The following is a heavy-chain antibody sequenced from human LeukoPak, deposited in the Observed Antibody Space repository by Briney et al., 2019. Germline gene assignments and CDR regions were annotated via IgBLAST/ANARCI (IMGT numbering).Heavy chain of an antibody. J-gene: IGHJ4*02. CDR3: ARQTTSQKQCTFDY. Sequence: SETLSLTCTVSGDSISSGFHYWAWIRQPPGKGLEWIGTIYYNGITYNNPSLKSRVTISTDSSKNHFSLRLISVIATDTAVYYCARQTTSQKQCTFDYWGQGSLVTVSS. CDR1: GDSISSGFHY. V-gene: IGHV4-39*01. CDR2: IYYNGIT. D-gene: IGHD1-1*01.